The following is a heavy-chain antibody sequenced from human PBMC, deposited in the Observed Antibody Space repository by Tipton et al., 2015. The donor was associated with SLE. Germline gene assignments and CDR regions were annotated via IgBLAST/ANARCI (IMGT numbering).Heavy chain of an antibody. CDR1: GFTFTNYW. J-gene: IGHJ4*02. V-gene: IGHV3-7*01. CDR2: TKEDGSEK. D-gene: IGHD7-27*01. Sequence: SLRLSCAASGFTFTNYWMNWVRQAPGKGLEWVASTKEDGSEKYYVDSVKGRFTISRDNAERSMYLQMNSLRVEDAAMYYCATGNWASSGYWGQGTLVTVSS. CDR3: ATGNWASSGY.